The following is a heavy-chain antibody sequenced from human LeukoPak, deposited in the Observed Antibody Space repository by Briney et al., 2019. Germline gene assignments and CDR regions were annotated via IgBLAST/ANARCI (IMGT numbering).Heavy chain of an antibody. CDR3: AREGLRLRLGELSP. CDR1: GGSISSYY. Sequence: SETLSLTCSVSGGSISSYYWSWIRQPPGKGLEWIGYIYYSGSTNYNPSLKSRVTMSVDTSKNQFSLKLSSVTAADTAVYYCAREGLRLRLGELSPWGQGTLVTVSS. J-gene: IGHJ4*02. CDR2: IYYSGST. V-gene: IGHV4-59*12. D-gene: IGHD3-16*02.